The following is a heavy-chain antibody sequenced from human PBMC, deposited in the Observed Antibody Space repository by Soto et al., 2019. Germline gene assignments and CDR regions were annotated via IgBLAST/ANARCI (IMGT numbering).Heavy chain of an antibody. CDR3: ARSLPIFGVVTPGFYFDY. CDR1: GYAFTSYG. Sequence: ASVKVSCKGYGYAFTSYGISWVRQAPGQGLEWMGWVSAYNAGTNYSQKFQDRVTMTTDESTSTVYMELRSLRSEDTAVYYCARSLPIFGVVTPGFYFDYWGQGTLVTVSS. V-gene: IGHV1-18*01. J-gene: IGHJ4*02. D-gene: IGHD3-3*01. CDR2: VSAYNAGT.